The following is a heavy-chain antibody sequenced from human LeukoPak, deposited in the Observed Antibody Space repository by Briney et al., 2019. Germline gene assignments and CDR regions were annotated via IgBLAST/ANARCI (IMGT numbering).Heavy chain of an antibody. J-gene: IGHJ4*02. CDR1: GFTFSSYA. CDR2: ISSSGSTI. CDR3: AKDSSSWSDY. Sequence: PGGSLRLSCAASGFTFSSYAMSWIRQAPGKGLEWVSYISSSGSTIYYADSVKGRFTISRDNSKNTLYLQMNSLRAEDTAVYYCAKDSSSWSDYWGQGTLVTVSS. V-gene: IGHV3-23*01. D-gene: IGHD6-13*01.